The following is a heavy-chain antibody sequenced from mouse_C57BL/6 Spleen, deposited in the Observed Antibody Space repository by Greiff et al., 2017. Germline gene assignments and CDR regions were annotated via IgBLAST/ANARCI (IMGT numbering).Heavy chain of an antibody. CDR2: IYPGDGDT. D-gene: IGHD1-1*01. Sequence: QVQLQQSGAELVKPGASVKISCKASGYAFSSYWMNWVKQRPGKGLEWIGQIYPGDGDTNYNGKFKGKATLTADKSSSTAYMQLSSLTSEDSAVYFCAESLRYCGSSYYWYFDVWGTGTTVTVSS. CDR1: GYAFSSYW. J-gene: IGHJ1*03. CDR3: AESLRYCGSSYYWYFDV. V-gene: IGHV1-80*01.